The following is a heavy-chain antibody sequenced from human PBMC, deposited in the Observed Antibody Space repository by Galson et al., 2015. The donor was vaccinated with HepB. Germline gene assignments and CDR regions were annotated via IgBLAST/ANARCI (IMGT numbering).Heavy chain of an antibody. D-gene: IGHD3-16*01. V-gene: IGHV3-23*01. J-gene: IGHJ2*01. Sequence: SLRLSCAASGFTFSSYAMSWVRQAPGKGLEWVSAISGSGGSTYYADSVKGRFTISRDNSKNTLYLQMNSLRAADTAVYYCAKDPDGYGPSWYFDLWGRGTLVTVSS. CDR3: AKDPDGYGPSWYFDL. CDR2: ISGSGGST. CDR1: GFTFSSYA.